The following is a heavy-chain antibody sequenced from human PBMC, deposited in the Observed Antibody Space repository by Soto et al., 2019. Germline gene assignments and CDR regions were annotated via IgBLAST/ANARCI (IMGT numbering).Heavy chain of an antibody. CDR3: AKDLRPGVFAI. V-gene: IGHV3-30*18. J-gene: IGHJ3*02. CDR2: ISYDGSNK. Sequence: HPGGSLRLSCAASGFTFSSYGMHWVRQAPGKGLEWVAVISYDGSNKYYADSVKGRFTISRDNSKNTLYLQMNSLRAEDTAVYYCAKDLRPGVFAIWGQGTMVTVSS. CDR1: GFTFSSYG.